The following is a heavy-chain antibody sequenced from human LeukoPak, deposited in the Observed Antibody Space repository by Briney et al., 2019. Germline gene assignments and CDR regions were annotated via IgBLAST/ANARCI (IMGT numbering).Heavy chain of an antibody. D-gene: IGHD3-22*01. CDR1: GGTFSSYT. J-gene: IGHJ4*02. CDR2: IIPILGIA. Sequence: ASVKVSCKASGGTFSSYTIGWVRQAPGQGLEWMGRIIPILGIANYAQKFQGRVTITADKSTSTAYMELSSLRSEDTAVYYCARDHGYYYDSSGHYYFDYWGQGTLVTASS. CDR3: ARDHGYYYDSSGHYYFDY. V-gene: IGHV1-69*04.